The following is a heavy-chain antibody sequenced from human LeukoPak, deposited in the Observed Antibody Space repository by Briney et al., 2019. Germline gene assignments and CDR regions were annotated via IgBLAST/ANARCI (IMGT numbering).Heavy chain of an antibody. V-gene: IGHV3-15*01. CDR1: GFTFTNAR. CDR2: IKPRTSGGTA. CDR3: TTEVPWFQLGY. J-gene: IGHJ4*02. Sequence: GGSLRLSCAASGFTFTNARVSWVRQASGTGPEWVGRIKPRTSGGTAEYNTPVKGRFTISRDDSESTVYLQMSSLKIEDTAVYYCTTEVPWFQLGYWGQGTLVTVSS. D-gene: IGHD3-10*01.